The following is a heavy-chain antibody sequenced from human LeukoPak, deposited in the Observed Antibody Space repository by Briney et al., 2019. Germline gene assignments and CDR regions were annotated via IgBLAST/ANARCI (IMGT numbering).Heavy chain of an antibody. V-gene: IGHV3-23*01. D-gene: IGHD2-15*01. J-gene: IGHJ5*01. CDR1: GFTFSDYE. Sequence: GGSLRLSCVGSGFTFSDYEMSWVRQTPGKGLECVSVVTGSGGDTYYTGSVNGRFTISRDNSKNTLYLQMNSLRAEDTAIYYCARGTLEHCSGASCYPLDSWGQGTLVTVSS. CDR3: ARGTLEHCSGASCYPLDS. CDR2: VTGSGGDT.